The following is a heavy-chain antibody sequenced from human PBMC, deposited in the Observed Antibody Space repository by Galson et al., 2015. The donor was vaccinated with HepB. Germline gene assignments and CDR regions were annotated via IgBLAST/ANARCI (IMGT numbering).Heavy chain of an antibody. J-gene: IGHJ4*02. CDR2: ISYDGSDK. D-gene: IGHD3-16*01. Sequence: SLRLSCAASGFTFSSYAMHWVRQAPGKGLEWVAVISYDGSDKYYADSVKGRFTISRDNSKNTLYLQMNSLRAEDTAVYYCARKGGGFDYWGQGTLVTVSS. V-gene: IGHV3-30-3*01. CDR3: ARKGGGFDY. CDR1: GFTFSSYA.